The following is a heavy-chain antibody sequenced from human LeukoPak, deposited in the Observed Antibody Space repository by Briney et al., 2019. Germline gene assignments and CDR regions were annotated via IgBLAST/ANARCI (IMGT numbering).Heavy chain of an antibody. CDR3: ASGRDRFTWEYYFDY. Sequence: SETLSLTCTVSGGSISSGNYYWSWIRQPAGKGLEWIGRIYPSGRTNYNPSLKSRLTISVDTSKNQFSLKLSSVTAADTAVYYCASGRDRFTWEYYFDYWGQGTLVTVSS. V-gene: IGHV4-61*02. D-gene: IGHD3-16*02. CDR2: IYPSGRT. J-gene: IGHJ4*02. CDR1: GGSISSGNYY.